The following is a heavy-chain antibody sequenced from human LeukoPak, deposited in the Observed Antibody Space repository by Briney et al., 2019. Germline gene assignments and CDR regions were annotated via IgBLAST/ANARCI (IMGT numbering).Heavy chain of an antibody. V-gene: IGHV3-53*01. J-gene: IGHJ3*02. Sequence: GGSLRLSCTASGFTFGDYTVSWFRQAPGKGLEWVSVIYSGGSTYYADSVKGRFTISRDNSKNTLYLQMNSLRAEDTAVYYCARDQDDFWSGYSIWGQGTMVTVSS. CDR1: GFTFGDYT. CDR2: IYSGGST. D-gene: IGHD3-3*01. CDR3: ARDQDDFWSGYSI.